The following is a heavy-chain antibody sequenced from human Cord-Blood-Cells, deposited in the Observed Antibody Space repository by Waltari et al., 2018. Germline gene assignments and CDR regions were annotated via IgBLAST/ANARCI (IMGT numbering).Heavy chain of an antibody. V-gene: IGHV1-69*01. Sequence: QVQLVQSGAEVKKPGSSVKVSCKASGGTFSSYAISWVRQAPGQGLAWMGGIIPMFGTANDAKKFQGRVTMNADESTSTACMELSSLRSEDTAVYYCARVYSSSSKWYWYFDLWGRGTLVTVCS. D-gene: IGHD6-6*01. CDR2: IIPMFGTA. CDR3: ARVYSSSSKWYWYFDL. CDR1: GGTFSSYA. J-gene: IGHJ2*01.